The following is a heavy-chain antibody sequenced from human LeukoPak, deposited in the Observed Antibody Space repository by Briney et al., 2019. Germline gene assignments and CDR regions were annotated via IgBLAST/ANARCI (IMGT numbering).Heavy chain of an antibody. Sequence: ASVKVSCKASGYTFTGYYMHWVRQAPGQGLEWMGWINPNSGGTNYAQKFQGRVTMTRDTSISTAYMKVSRLTSDDTAVYYCARDPRLDLFEDYFDYWGQGTLVTVS. CDR1: GYTFTGYY. D-gene: IGHD3-10*02. CDR2: INPNSGGT. J-gene: IGHJ4*02. V-gene: IGHV1-2*02. CDR3: ARDPRLDLFEDYFDY.